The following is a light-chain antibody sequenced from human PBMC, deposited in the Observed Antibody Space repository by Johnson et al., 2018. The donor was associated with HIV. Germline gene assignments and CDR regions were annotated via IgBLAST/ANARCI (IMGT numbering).Light chain of an antibody. CDR1: NSNIGNNY. V-gene: IGLV1-51*01. CDR2: DNN. Sequence: QSVFTQPPSVSAAPGQKVTISCSGSNSNIGNNYVSWYQQLPGTAPKLLIYDNNKRPSGIPDRFSASKSGTSATLGITGLQTGDEADYYCGTGDSSLRAGVFGTGTKVTVL. J-gene: IGLJ1*01. CDR3: GTGDSSLRAGV.